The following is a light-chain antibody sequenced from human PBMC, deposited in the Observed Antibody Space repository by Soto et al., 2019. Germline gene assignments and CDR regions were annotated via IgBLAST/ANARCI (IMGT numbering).Light chain of an antibody. CDR1: QTISSW. CDR3: QHYNSYSEA. CDR2: KAS. Sequence: DIQMTQSPSTLSGSVGDRVTITCRASQTISSWLAWYQQKPGQAPKLLIYKASTLKSGVPSRFSGSGSGTDFTLTISSLQPDDFANYYCQHYNSYSEAFGQGTKVELK. V-gene: IGKV1-5*03. J-gene: IGKJ1*01.